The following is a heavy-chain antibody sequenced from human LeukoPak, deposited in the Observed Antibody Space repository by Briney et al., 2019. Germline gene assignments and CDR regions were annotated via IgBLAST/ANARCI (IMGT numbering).Heavy chain of an antibody. CDR3: ASRYVWGSYRSYY. J-gene: IGHJ4*02. CDR1: GGSFSGYY. CDR2: INHSGGT. Sequence: PSETLSLTCAVYGGSFSGYYWSWIRQPPGKGLGWIGEINHSGGTNYNPSLKSRVTISVDTSKNQFSLKLSSVTAADTAVYYCASRYVWGSYRSYYWGQGTLVTVSS. D-gene: IGHD3-16*02. V-gene: IGHV4-34*01.